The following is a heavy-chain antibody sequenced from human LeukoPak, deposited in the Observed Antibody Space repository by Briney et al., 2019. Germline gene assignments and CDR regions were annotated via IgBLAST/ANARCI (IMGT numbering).Heavy chain of an antibody. J-gene: IGHJ4*02. Sequence: ASVKVSCKASGGTFSSYAISWVRQAPGQGLEWMGRIIPILGIANYAQKFQGRVTITAHKSTSTAYMELSSLRSEDTAVYYCARDETDTAFDYWGQGTLVTVSS. CDR2: IIPILGIA. V-gene: IGHV1-69*04. CDR3: ARDETDTAFDY. D-gene: IGHD5-18*01. CDR1: GGTFSSYA.